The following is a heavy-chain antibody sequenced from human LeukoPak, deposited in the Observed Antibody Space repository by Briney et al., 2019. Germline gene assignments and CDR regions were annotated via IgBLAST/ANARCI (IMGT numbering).Heavy chain of an antibody. D-gene: IGHD6-19*01. V-gene: IGHV3-30*18. CDR2: TSYDGSNK. J-gene: IGHJ4*02. CDR1: GFTFSSYG. CDR3: AKVSGRHGSGWPDY. Sequence: PGGSLRLSCAASGFTFSSYGMHWVRQAPGKGLEWVAVTSYDGSNKYYADSVKGRFTISRDNSKNTLYLQMNSLRAEDTAVYYCAKVSGRHGSGWPDYWGQGTLVTVSS.